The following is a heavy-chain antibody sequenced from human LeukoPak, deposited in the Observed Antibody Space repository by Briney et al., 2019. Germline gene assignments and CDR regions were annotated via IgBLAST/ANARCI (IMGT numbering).Heavy chain of an antibody. J-gene: IGHJ6*03. Sequence: GASVKVSCKASGGTFSSYAISWVRQAPGQGLEWTGGIIPIFGTANYAQKFQGRVTITTDESTSTAYMELSSLRSEDTAVYYCARGPISDALPSCYYYMDVWGKGTTVTVSS. CDR1: GGTFSSYA. CDR2: IIPIFGTA. V-gene: IGHV1-69*05. CDR3: ARGPISDALPSCYYYMDV. D-gene: IGHD2-2*01.